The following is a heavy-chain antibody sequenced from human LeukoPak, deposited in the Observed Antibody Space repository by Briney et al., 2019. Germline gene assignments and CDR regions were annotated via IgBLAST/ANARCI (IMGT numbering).Heavy chain of an antibody. V-gene: IGHV1-18*01. CDR1: GYTFGAYG. D-gene: IGHD3-9*01. CDR2: IAPYEGDT. J-gene: IGHJ1*01. CDR3: ASNFIRTGYFGEYYLH. Sequence: ASVKVSCKVSGYTFGAYGLSWVRQAPDQGLEWLGWIAPYEGDTQYTPKLQDRIILTADTATTTVYMELRSLRIDDTAVYYCASNFIRTGYFGEYYLHWGQGTQVVVSS.